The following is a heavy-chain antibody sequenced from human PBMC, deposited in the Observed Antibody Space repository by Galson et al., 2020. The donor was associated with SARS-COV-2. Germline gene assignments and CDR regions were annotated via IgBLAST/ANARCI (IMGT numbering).Heavy chain of an antibody. CDR3: ARALPLYYYDSSGYFDY. Sequence: GESLKISCAASGFSFSNYAMHWVRQAPGKGLQWVAVISNGGSSESYGDSVKGRFTISRDNSKNTLYLQMNSLRAEDTAVYYCARALPLYYYDSSGYFDYWGQGTLVTVSS. D-gene: IGHD3-22*01. CDR1: GFSFSNYA. J-gene: IGHJ4*02. V-gene: IGHV3-30-3*01. CDR2: ISNGGSSE.